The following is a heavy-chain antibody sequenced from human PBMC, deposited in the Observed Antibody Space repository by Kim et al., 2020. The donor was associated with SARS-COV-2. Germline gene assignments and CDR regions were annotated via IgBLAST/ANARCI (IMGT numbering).Heavy chain of an antibody. Sequence: SVKVSCKASGGTFSSYAISWVRQAPRQGLEWMGGIIPIFGTANYAQKFQGRVTITADESTSTAYMELSSLRSEDTAVYYCAISSYGDKTPLDYWGQGTLVTVSS. V-gene: IGHV1-69*13. J-gene: IGHJ4*02. CDR1: GGTFSSYA. CDR3: AISSYGDKTPLDY. CDR2: IIPIFGTA. D-gene: IGHD4-17*01.